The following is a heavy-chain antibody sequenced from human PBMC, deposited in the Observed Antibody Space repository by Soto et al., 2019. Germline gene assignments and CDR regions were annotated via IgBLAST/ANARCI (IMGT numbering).Heavy chain of an antibody. D-gene: IGHD2-15*01. CDR1: GFTVSSNY. J-gene: IGHJ5*02. Sequence: DVQLVESGGGLIQPGGSLRLSCAASGFTVSSNYMTWVRQAPGKGLEWVSIIWSAGFTYYADAGKGRITSSRDNSKNTLYLQMNSLRVEDSAVYYCARELPPDLWGQGTLVTVSS. CDR2: IWSAGFT. V-gene: IGHV3-53*01. CDR3: ARELPPDL.